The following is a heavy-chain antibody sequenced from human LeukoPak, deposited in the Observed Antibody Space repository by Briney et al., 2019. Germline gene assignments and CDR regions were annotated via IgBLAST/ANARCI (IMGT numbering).Heavy chain of an antibody. CDR3: ARAFGPGIAALHDY. J-gene: IGHJ4*02. D-gene: IGHD6-13*01. CDR1: GYTFTSYG. V-gene: IGHV1-18*01. CDR2: ISAYNGNT. Sequence: ASVKVSCKASGYTFTSYGISWVRQAPGQGLEWMGWISAYNGNTNYAQKLQGRVTMTTDTSASTAYMELRSLRSDDTAVYYCARAFGPGIAALHDYWGQGTLVTVSS.